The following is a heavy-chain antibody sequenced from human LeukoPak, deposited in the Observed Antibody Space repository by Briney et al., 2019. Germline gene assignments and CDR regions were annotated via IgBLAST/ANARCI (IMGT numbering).Heavy chain of an antibody. V-gene: IGHV3-23*01. CDR1: GCTFSSYS. J-gene: IGHJ4*02. CDR2: ITGSGDNT. CDR3: AKVGIVGATTSAYFEY. Sequence: GGSLRLSCAASGCTFSSYSMNWVRQAPGKGLEWVSGITGSGDNTYYADSVKGRFTISRDNSKNTLYLQMNSLRPEDTAAYYCAKVGIVGATTSAYFEYWGQGTLVTVSS. D-gene: IGHD1-26*01.